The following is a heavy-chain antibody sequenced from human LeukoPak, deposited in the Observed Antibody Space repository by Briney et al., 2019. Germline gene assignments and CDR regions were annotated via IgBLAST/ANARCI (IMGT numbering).Heavy chain of an antibody. CDR2: ISWNSDRI. D-gene: IGHD3-16*01. Sequence: GRSLRLSCAASGFMFDDYAMHWVRQAPGKGLEWVSGISWNSDRIGYADSVKGRFTISRDNAKNSVYLQMNSLRPEDTAFYYCEKDIFDFGGYLEVGGRGTLVTVSS. J-gene: IGHJ2*01. CDR3: EKDIFDFGGYLEV. CDR1: GFMFDDYA. V-gene: IGHV3-9*01.